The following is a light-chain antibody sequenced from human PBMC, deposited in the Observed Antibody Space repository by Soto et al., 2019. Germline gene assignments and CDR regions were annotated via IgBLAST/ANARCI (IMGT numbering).Light chain of an antibody. CDR2: KAS. V-gene: IGKV1-5*03. J-gene: IGKJ1*01. CDR1: QTISSW. CDR3: QHYNSYSEA. Sequence: DIQMTQSPSTLSRSVGDRVTITCRASQTISSWLAWYQQKPGKAPKLLIYKASTLKSGVPSRFSGSGSGTELTLTISSLQPDDFATYYCQHYNSYSEAFGQGTKVDIK.